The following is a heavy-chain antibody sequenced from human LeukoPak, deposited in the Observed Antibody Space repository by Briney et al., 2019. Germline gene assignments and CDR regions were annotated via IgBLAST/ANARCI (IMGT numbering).Heavy chain of an antibody. CDR2: IRSKAYGGTT. Sequence: PGGSLRLSCAASGFTVSSNYMSWFRQAPGKGLEWVGFIRSKAYGGTTEYAASVKGRFTISRDDSKSIAYLQMNSLKTEDTAVXYCTRXXXSGSVNXYWGQGTLVTVSS. D-gene: IGHD3-10*01. CDR3: TRXXXSGSVNXY. J-gene: IGHJ4*02. CDR1: GFTVSSNY. V-gene: IGHV3-49*03.